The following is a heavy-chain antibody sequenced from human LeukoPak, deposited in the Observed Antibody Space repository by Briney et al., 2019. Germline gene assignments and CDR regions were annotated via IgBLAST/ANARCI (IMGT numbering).Heavy chain of an antibody. V-gene: IGHV3-23*01. Sequence: GGSLRLSCAASGFTFNDYYMSWIRQAPGKGLEWVSVISGSGGSRYYADSVKGRFTISRDNSKNTLYLQMNSLRAEDTAVYYCAKDRGNYEYSFDYWGQGTLVPVSS. D-gene: IGHD1-7*01. CDR2: ISGSGGSR. CDR3: AKDRGNYEYSFDY. J-gene: IGHJ4*02. CDR1: GFTFNDYY.